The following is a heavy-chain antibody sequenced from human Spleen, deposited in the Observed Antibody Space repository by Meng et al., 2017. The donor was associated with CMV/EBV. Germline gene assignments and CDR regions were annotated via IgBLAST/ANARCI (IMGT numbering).Heavy chain of an antibody. CDR1: GFTFSTYG. J-gene: IGHJ4*02. CDR2: IRYDGSNK. D-gene: IGHD3-3*01. Sequence: GGSLRLSCAASGFTFSTYGMHWVRQAPGKGLEWVAFIRYDGSNKYYEDSVKGRFTISRDNSKNTLYLQMNSLKTDDTAVYYCSADYYDFWSGSELKDYWGQGTLVTVSS. CDR3: SADYYDFWSGSELKDY. V-gene: IGHV3-30*02.